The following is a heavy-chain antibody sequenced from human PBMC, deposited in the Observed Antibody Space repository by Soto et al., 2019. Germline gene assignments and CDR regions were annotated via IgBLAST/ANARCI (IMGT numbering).Heavy chain of an antibody. J-gene: IGHJ4*02. Sequence: QLQLQESGSGLVKPSQTLSLTCAVSGSSIRSGGYSCSRIRQPPGKGLEWIGYIYHSGSTYYNPSLKRRVTISVDRSKNQFCLKLSSVTAADTAVYYCARGMTTVTTLDYWGQGTLVTVSS. CDR1: GSSIRSGGYS. CDR3: ARGMTTVTTLDY. D-gene: IGHD4-4*01. V-gene: IGHV4-30-2*01. CDR2: IYHSGST.